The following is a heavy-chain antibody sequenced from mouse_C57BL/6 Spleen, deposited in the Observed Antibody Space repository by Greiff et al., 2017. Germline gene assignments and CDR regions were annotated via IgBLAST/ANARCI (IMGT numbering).Heavy chain of an antibody. Sequence: QVQLQQSGAELVRPGTSVKVSCKASGYAFTNYLIEWVKQRPGQGLEWIGVINPGSGGTNYNEKFKGKATLTADKSSSTAYMQLSSLTSEDSAVYFCARRGGTNYYAMDYWGQETSGTVSS. CDR3: ARRGGTNYYAMDY. V-gene: IGHV1-54*01. CDR2: INPGSGGT. D-gene: IGHD4-1*01. J-gene: IGHJ4*01. CDR1: GYAFTNYL.